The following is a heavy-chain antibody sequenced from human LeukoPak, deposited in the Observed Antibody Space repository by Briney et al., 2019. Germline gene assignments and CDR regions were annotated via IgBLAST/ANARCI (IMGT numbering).Heavy chain of an antibody. V-gene: IGHV3-23*01. J-gene: IGHJ3*02. CDR3: AKEQCYDSSGYYYGDAFDI. CDR2: ISGSGGST. CDR1: GFTFSSYA. Sequence: GGSLRLSCAASGFTFSSYAMSWVRQAPGKGLEWVSAISGSGGSTYYADSVKGRFTISRDNSKNTLYLQMNSLRAEDTAVYYCAKEQCYDSSGYYYGDAFDIWGQGTMVTVSS. D-gene: IGHD3-22*01.